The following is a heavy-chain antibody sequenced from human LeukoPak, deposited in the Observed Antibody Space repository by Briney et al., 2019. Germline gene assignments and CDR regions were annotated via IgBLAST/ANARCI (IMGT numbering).Heavy chain of an antibody. CDR2: IYSGGST. J-gene: IGHJ4*02. CDR1: GFTVSSNY. CDR3: AREDPTAVYGSGSYYTPIFDY. Sequence: PAGSLRLSCAASGFTVSSNYMSWVRQAPGKGLEWVSVIYSGGSTYYADSVKGRFTISRDNSKNTLYLQMNSLRAEDTAVYYCAREDPTAVYGSGSYYTPIFDYWGQGTLVTVSS. V-gene: IGHV3-53*01. D-gene: IGHD3-10*01.